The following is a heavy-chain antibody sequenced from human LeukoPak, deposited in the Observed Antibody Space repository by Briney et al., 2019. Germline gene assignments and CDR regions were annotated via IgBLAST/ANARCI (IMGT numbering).Heavy chain of an antibody. CDR1: GFTVSSNY. V-gene: IGHV3-74*03. CDR2: SEGDDTTT. Sequence: PGGSLRLSCAASGFTVSSNYMSWVRQAPGKGLVWVSRSEGDDTTTTYADSVKGRFTVSRDNAKNTVYLQMNSLRVEDTAVYYCAKLDWFDPWGQGTLVTVSS. J-gene: IGHJ5*02. CDR3: AKLDWFDP. D-gene: IGHD3-3*02.